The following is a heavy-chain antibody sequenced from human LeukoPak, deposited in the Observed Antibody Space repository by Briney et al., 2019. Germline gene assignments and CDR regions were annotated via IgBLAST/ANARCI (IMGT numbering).Heavy chain of an antibody. CDR2: ISYDGSNK. V-gene: IGHV3-30-3*01. D-gene: IGHD2-15*01. Sequence: GGSLRLSCAASGFTISSYAMHWVRQAPGKGLEWVAVISYDGSNKYYADSVKGRFTISRDNSKNTLYLQMNSLRAEDTAVYYCAKDVTAATNYFDYWGQGTLVTVSS. CDR3: AKDVTAATNYFDY. J-gene: IGHJ4*02. CDR1: GFTISSYA.